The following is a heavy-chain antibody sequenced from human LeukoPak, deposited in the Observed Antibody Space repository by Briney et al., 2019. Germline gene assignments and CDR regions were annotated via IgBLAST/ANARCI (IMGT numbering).Heavy chain of an antibody. CDR2: IYYSGST. J-gene: IGHJ4*02. CDR1: GGSMSPYH. CDR3: ARVGVGYSSSWIDY. D-gene: IGHD6-13*01. V-gene: IGHV4-59*08. Sequence: SETLSLTCTVSGGSMSPYHWGWIRQPPGKGLEWIGYIYYSGSTYYNPSLKSRVTISVDTSKNQFSLKLSSVTAADTAVYYCARVGVGYSSSWIDYWGQGTLVTVSS.